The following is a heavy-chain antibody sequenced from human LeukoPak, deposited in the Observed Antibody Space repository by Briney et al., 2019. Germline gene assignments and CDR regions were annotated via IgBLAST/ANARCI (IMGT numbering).Heavy chain of an antibody. V-gene: IGHV1-2*02. D-gene: IGHD2-15*01. CDR1: GYTFTGYY. Sequence: ASVKVSRKASGYTFTGYYMHWVRQAPGQGLEWMGWINPNSGGTNYAQKFQGRVTMTRDTSISTAYMELSRLRSDDTAVYYCARILGYCSGGSCYRYYYYGMDVWGQGTTVTVSS. CDR3: ARILGYCSGGSCYRYYYYGMDV. J-gene: IGHJ6*02. CDR2: INPNSGGT.